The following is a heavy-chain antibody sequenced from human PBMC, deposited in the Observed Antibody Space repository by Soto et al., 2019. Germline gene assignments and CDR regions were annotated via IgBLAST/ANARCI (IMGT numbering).Heavy chain of an antibody. CDR3: ASGPWELPYYFDY. CDR2: FDPEDGET. Sequence: ASVKVSCKVSGYTLTELSMHWVRQAPGKGLEWMGGFDPEDGETIYAQKFQGRVTMTEDTSTDTAYMELSSLRSEDTAVNYCASGPWELPYYFDYWGQGTLVTVS. J-gene: IGHJ4*02. V-gene: IGHV1-24*01. CDR1: GYTLTELS. D-gene: IGHD1-26*01.